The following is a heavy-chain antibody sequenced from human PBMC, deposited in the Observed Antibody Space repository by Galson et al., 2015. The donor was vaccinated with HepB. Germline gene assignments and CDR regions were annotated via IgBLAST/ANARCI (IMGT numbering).Heavy chain of an antibody. Sequence: SLRLSCAGSGFTFGDYGMSWSRQAPGKGLEWVGFIRSKAYGGTTEYAAPVRGRFTISRDDSKSVAYLQMNSLKTEDTAVYSCTRAHCTGNRCYENDFWGQGALVTVSS. CDR3: TRAHCTGNRCYENDF. CDR1: GFTFGDYG. J-gene: IGHJ4*02. CDR2: IRSKAYGGTT. D-gene: IGHD2-8*02. V-gene: IGHV3-49*03.